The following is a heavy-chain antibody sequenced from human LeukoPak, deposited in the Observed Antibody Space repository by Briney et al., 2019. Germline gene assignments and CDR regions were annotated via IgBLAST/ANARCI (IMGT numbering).Heavy chain of an antibody. CDR1: GYTFTGYY. CDR3: ASWRYYDSSGYYYLNYYGMDV. V-gene: IGHV1-2*02. D-gene: IGHD3-22*01. J-gene: IGHJ6*02. Sequence: ASVKVSCKASGYTFTGYYMHWVRQAPGQGLEWMGWINPNSGGTNYAQKFQGRVTMTRVTSISTAYMELSRLRSDDTAVYYCASWRYYDSSGYYYLNYYGMDVWGQGTTVTVSS. CDR2: INPNSGGT.